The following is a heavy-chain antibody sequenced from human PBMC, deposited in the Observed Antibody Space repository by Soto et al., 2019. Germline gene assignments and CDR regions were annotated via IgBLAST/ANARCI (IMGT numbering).Heavy chain of an antibody. CDR3: ARHRLWFGAFPLSS. D-gene: IGHD3-10*01. J-gene: IGHJ5*02. CDR2: INAGNGNT. CDR1: GYTFTSYA. Sequence: GVSVKASCKASGYTFTSYAMHWVRQAPGQRLEWMGWINAGNGNTKYSQKFQGRVTITRDTSASTAYMELSSLRSEDTAVYYCARHRLWFGAFPLSSWGPGILATV. V-gene: IGHV1-3*01.